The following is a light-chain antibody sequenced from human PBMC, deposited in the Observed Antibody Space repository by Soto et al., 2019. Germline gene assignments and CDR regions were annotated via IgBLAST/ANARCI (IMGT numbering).Light chain of an antibody. CDR2: DVS. CDR3: QQYNNWPRT. J-gene: IGKJ1*01. V-gene: IGKV3-15*01. Sequence: EVVMTQSPATLSVSPGERATLSCRASQSVSNNLAWYQQKPGQAPRLLIYDVSTRATGVPARFSGSGSGTEFTLTISSLQSEDFEVYYCQQYNNWPRTFGQGTKVDIK. CDR1: QSVSNN.